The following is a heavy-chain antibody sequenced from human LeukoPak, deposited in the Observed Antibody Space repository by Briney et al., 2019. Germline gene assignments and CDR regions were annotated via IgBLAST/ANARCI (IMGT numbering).Heavy chain of an antibody. V-gene: IGHV4-31*02. CDR3: ARDVVVAATKYNWFDP. Sequence: LRLSCAASGFTFSSYAMSWIRQHPGKGLEWIGYIYYSGSTYYNPSLKSRVTISVDTSKNQFSLKLSSVTAADTAVYYCARDVVVAATKYNWFDPWGQGTLVTVSS. J-gene: IGHJ5*02. CDR2: IYYSGST. CDR1: GFTFSSYA. D-gene: IGHD2-15*01.